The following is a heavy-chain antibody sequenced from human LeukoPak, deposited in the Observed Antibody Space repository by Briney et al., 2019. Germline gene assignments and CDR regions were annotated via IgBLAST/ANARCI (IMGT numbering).Heavy chain of an antibody. Sequence: GGSLRLSCAASGFTFSSYGMHWVRQAPGKGLEWVAVISYDGSNKYYADSVKGRFTISRDNSKNTLYLQMNSLRAEDTAVYYCARDRDSGTCLDYWGQGTLVTVSS. CDR2: ISYDGSNK. D-gene: IGHD1-26*01. V-gene: IGHV3-30*19. J-gene: IGHJ4*02. CDR3: ARDRDSGTCLDY. CDR1: GFTFSSYG.